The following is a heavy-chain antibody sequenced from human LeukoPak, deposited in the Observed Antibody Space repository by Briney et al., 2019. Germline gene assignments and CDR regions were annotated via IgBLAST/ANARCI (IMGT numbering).Heavy chain of an antibody. D-gene: IGHD3-9*01. V-gene: IGHV4-39*01. Sequence: SETLSFTCTVSGGSISSSSYYWGWIRQPPGKGLEWIGSIYYSGSTYYNPSLKSRVTISVDTSKNQFSLKLSSVTAADTAVYYCASLHYDILTGEFDYWGQGTLVTISS. CDR2: IYYSGST. CDR3: ASLHYDILTGEFDY. CDR1: GGSISSSSYY. J-gene: IGHJ4*02.